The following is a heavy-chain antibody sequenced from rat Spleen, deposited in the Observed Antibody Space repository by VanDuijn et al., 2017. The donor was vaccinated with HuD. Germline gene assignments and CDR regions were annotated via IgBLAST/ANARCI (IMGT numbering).Heavy chain of an antibody. CDR1: GFSLTGNN. V-gene: IGHV2-13*01. J-gene: IGHJ4*01. CDR2: IGGMGKT. D-gene: IGHD1-11*01. CDR3: ASSHYSEGPYVMDA. Sequence: QVQLKESGPGLVQPSQTLSLTCTVSGFSLTGNNVHWVRQPPGTGMEWMGVIGGMGKTNYKSTLNSRLSFSRDTSKSQVFLKMNSLQTEDTATYYCASSHYSEGPYVMDAWGQGASVTVSS.